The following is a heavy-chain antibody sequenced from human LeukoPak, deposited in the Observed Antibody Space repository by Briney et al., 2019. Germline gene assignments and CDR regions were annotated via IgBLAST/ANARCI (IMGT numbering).Heavy chain of an antibody. Sequence: SVKFSCKASGGTFSSYAISWVRQAPGQGLEWMGGIIPIFGTANYAQKFQGRVTITADESTGTAYMELSSLRSEDTAVYYCARSRIAAAHFDYWGQGTLVTVSS. V-gene: IGHV1-69*13. CDR1: GGTFSSYA. J-gene: IGHJ4*02. D-gene: IGHD6-13*01. CDR2: IIPIFGTA. CDR3: ARSRIAAAHFDY.